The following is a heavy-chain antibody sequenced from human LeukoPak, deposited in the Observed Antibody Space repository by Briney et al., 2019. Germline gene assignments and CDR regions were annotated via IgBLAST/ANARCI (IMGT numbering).Heavy chain of an antibody. CDR2: ISTSGGST. D-gene: IGHD1-26*01. Sequence: GGSLRLSCAASGFTFSSHAMSWVRQAPGKGLGWVSAISTSGGSTYYADSVKGRFTISRDNSKNTLYLQMNSLRAEDTAVYYCAKEPYSGSQLLDYWGQGTLVTVSS. CDR1: GFTFSSHA. J-gene: IGHJ4*02. CDR3: AKEPYSGSQLLDY. V-gene: IGHV3-23*01.